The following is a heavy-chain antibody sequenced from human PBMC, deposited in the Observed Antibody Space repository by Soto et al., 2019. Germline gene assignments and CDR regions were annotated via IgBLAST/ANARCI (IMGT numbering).Heavy chain of an antibody. J-gene: IGHJ5*02. Sequence: ETLSLTCIVSGDSISSSDYYWGWIRQAPGKGPEWIGYIYHSGSTYYNPSLKSRVTISVDRSKNQFSLKLSSVTAADTAVYYCARFGTTYSSGWSSWGQGTLVTVSS. CDR2: IYHSGST. V-gene: IGHV4-39*07. D-gene: IGHD6-19*01. CDR1: GDSISSSDYY. CDR3: ARFGTTYSSGWSS.